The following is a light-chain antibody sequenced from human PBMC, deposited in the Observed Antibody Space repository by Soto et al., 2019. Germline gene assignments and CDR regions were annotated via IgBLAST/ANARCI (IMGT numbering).Light chain of an antibody. V-gene: IGLV2-14*01. CDR2: DVS. CDR3: DSYTSGSSYV. Sequence: QSVLTQPASVSGSPGQSITISCTGTSSDVGGYNYVSWYQQHPGKATKLMIYDVSYRPSGVSDRFSGSKSGNTASLTISVLQFEDEADYYCDSYTSGSSYVFGTGTKVTVL. CDR1: SSDVGGYNY. J-gene: IGLJ1*01.